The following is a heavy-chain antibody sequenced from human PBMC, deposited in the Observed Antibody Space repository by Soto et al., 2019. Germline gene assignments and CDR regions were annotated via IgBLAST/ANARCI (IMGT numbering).Heavy chain of an antibody. CDR3: ASLIYGSGSYFPGWVYGMDV. V-gene: IGHV5-51*01. Sequence: PGESLKISCKGSGYSFTSYWIGWVRQMPGKGLEWMGIIYPGDSDTRYSPSFQGQVTISADKSISTAYLQWSSLKASDTAMYYCASLIYGSGSYFPGWVYGMDVWGQGTTVTVSS. J-gene: IGHJ6*02. CDR2: IYPGDSDT. D-gene: IGHD3-10*01. CDR1: GYSFTSYW.